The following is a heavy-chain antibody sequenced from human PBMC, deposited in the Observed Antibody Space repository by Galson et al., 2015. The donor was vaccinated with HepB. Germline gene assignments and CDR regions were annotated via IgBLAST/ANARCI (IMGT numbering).Heavy chain of an antibody. D-gene: IGHD3-22*01. CDR3: AKSLPYDSSGYGCFDY. Sequence: SLRLSCAASGFTHSDYYMNWMRQAPGKGLEWVSYISSSGSTIYYGDSVKGRFTISRDNAKNSLYLQMNSLRAEDTAVYYCAKSLPYDSSGYGCFDYWGQGTLVTVSS. V-gene: IGHV3-11*01. CDR2: ISSSGSTI. J-gene: IGHJ4*02. CDR1: GFTHSDYY.